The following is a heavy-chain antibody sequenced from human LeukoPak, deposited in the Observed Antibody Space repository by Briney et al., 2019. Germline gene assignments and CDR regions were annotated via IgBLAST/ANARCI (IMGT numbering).Heavy chain of an antibody. Sequence: PGGSMRLSCAASGFTFTGYAMSWVRQAPGKGLEWVSAISGSGHSTDYADSVKGRFTISRDNAKNSLYRQMNSLRAEDTTVYYCARDLGYCSGGSCYSDAVDYWGQGTLVTVSS. V-gene: IGHV3-23*01. CDR2: ISGSGHST. D-gene: IGHD2-15*01. J-gene: IGHJ4*02. CDR1: GFTFTGYA. CDR3: ARDLGYCSGGSCYSDAVDY.